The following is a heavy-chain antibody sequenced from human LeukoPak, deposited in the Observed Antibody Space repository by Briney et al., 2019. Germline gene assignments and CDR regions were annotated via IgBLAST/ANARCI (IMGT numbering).Heavy chain of an antibody. Sequence: GGSLRLSCAASGFTFSNYPMHWVRQAPGKGLEWVALISYDGSNKYYADSVKGRFTISRDNSKNTLYLQMNSLRAEDTAVYYCARGRGSYLYYFDSWGQGTLVTVSS. V-gene: IGHV3-30*04. CDR1: GFTFSNYP. J-gene: IGHJ4*02. CDR3: ARGRGSYLYYFDS. D-gene: IGHD1-26*01. CDR2: ISYDGSNK.